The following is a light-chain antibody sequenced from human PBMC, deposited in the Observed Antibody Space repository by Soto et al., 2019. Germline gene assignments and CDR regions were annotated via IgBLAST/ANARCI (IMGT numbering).Light chain of an antibody. J-gene: IGKJ5*01. V-gene: IGKV1-5*01. Sequence: DIQMTQSPSTLSGSVGDRVTITCRASQSISSWLALYQQKPGKAPNLLIYDASTLERGVPSRFSGTGSGTEFTLTISSLQPDDFATYYCQQYHRSSITFGQGTRLEIK. CDR2: DAS. CDR1: QSISSW. CDR3: QQYHRSSIT.